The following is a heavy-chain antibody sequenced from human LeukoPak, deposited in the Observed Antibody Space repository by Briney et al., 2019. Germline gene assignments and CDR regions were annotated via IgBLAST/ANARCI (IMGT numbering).Heavy chain of an antibody. V-gene: IGHV3-23*01. CDR2: ISGSGGST. CDR1: GFTFSSYA. J-gene: IGHJ4*02. D-gene: IGHD6-19*01. CDR3: AKDPWGFIAVAGPLDY. Sequence: GGSLRLSCAASGFTFSSYAMSWVRQAPGKGLEWVSAISGSGGSTYYADSVKGRFTISRDNSKNTLYLQMNSLRAKDTAVYYCAKDPWGFIAVAGPLDYWGQGTLVTVSS.